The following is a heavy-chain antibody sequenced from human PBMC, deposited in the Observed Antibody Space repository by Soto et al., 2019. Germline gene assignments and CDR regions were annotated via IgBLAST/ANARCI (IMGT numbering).Heavy chain of an antibody. J-gene: IGHJ4*02. D-gene: IGHD6-19*01. CDR3: ARDLGSSGRYFDS. CDR2: ISSSSSYI. Sequence: EVQLVESGGGLVKPGGSLRLSCAASGFTFSSYSMNWVRQAPGKGLEWVSSISSSSSYIYYADSVKGRFTISRDNAKNSLYLQMNSLRAEDTAVYYCARDLGSSGRYFDSWGQGTLVTVSS. V-gene: IGHV3-21*01. CDR1: GFTFSSYS.